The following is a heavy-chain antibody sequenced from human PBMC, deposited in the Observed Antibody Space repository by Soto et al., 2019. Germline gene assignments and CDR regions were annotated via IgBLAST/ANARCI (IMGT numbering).Heavy chain of an antibody. D-gene: IGHD3-10*01. CDR1: GFGFDSYA. CDR2: IGSSGGAI. J-gene: IGHJ4*02. V-gene: IGHV3-23*01. Sequence: GGSLRLSCVGSGFGFDSYAMSWVRQAPGKGLEWVSGIGSSGGAIVYADSVRGRFTISRDNSRNALYLHMNSLRAGDMAVYYCAKALWFGESSHYFDYWGQGTLVTVSS. CDR3: AKALWFGESSHYFDY.